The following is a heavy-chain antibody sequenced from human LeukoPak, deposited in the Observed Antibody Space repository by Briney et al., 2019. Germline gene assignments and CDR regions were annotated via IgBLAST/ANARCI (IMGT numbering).Heavy chain of an antibody. CDR2: INAGNGNT. V-gene: IGHV1-3*01. J-gene: IGHJ4*02. CDR3: AREEIGDDILTGYYYY. Sequence: GASVKVSCKASGYTFTGYYLHWVRQAPGQRLEWTGWINAGNGNTKYSQKFQGRVTITRDTSASTAYMELSSLRSEDTAVYYCAREEIGDDILTGYYYYWGQGTLVTVSS. D-gene: IGHD3-9*01. CDR1: GYTFTGYY.